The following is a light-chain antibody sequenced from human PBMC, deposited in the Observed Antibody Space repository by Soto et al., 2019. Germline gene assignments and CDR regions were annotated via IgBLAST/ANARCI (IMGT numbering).Light chain of an antibody. CDR2: EVS. CDR1: SSDVGSYNL. Sequence: QSVLTQPASVSGSPGQSITISCTGTSSDVGSYNLVSWYQQHPGKAPKLMIYEVSKRPSGVSNRFSGSKSGNTASLTLSGLQAEDEADYYCCSYAGSSTDVVFGGGTKVTVL. J-gene: IGLJ2*01. V-gene: IGLV2-23*02. CDR3: CSYAGSSTDVV.